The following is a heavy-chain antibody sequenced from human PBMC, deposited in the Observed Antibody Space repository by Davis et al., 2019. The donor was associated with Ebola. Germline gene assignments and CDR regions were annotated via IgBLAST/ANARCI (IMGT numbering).Heavy chain of an antibody. CDR3: ARDQYSSKGWVGMDV. J-gene: IGHJ6*02. D-gene: IGHD6-13*01. Sequence: PSETLSLTCTVSGGSISSSSYYWGWIRQPPGKGLEWIGSIYYSGSTYYNPSLKSRVTISVDTSKNQFSLKLSSVTAADTAVYYCARDQYSSKGWVGMDVWGQGTTVTVSS. CDR1: GGSISSSSYY. V-gene: IGHV4-39*02. CDR2: IYYSGST.